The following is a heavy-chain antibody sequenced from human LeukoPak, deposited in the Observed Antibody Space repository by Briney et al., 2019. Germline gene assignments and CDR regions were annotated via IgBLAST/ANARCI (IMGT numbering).Heavy chain of an antibody. CDR2: INHNRSGT. V-gene: IGHV1-2*02. J-gene: IGHJ4*02. CDR3: ARLTGYCSSTSCRVNYFDY. CDR1: GYTFTGYY. D-gene: IGHD2-2*01. Sequence: ASVTVSFKASGYTFTGYYMHWVRRPPGQGLDWMGWINHNRSGTNYAQKFQGRVTMTRDTSISTAYMELSRLRSDDTAVYYCARLTGYCSSTSCRVNYFDYWGQGTLVTVSS.